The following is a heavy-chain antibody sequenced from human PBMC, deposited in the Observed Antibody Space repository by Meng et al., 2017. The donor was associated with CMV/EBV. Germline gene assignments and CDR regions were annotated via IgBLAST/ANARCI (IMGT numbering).Heavy chain of an antibody. CDR3: ARRRGRHSGGGSHYFDY. CDR1: GFTFSSYS. D-gene: IGHD4-23*01. J-gene: IGHJ4*02. V-gene: IGHV3-21*01. CDR2: ISSSSSYI. Sequence: GESLKISCAASGFTFSSYSMNWVRQAPGKGLEWVSSISSSSSYIYYADSVKGRFTISRDNAKNSLYLQMNSLRAEDTAVYYCARRRGRHSGGGSHYFDYWGQGTLVTVSS.